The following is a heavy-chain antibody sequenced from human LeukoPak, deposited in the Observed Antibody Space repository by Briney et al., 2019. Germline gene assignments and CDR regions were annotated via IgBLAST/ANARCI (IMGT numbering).Heavy chain of an antibody. CDR1: GGSISSSSAY. CDR3: ASPRGFSYGYFDY. V-gene: IGHV4-39*01. CDR2: IYYRKNT. J-gene: IGHJ4*02. D-gene: IGHD5-18*01. Sequence: SEALSLTCTVSGGSISSSSAYWGWIREPPGKGLEWIGSIYYRKNTYYNPSLKSRVTISADTSKNQFSLTLGSVSATDTAVYYCASPRGFSYGYFDYWGQGTLVTVSS.